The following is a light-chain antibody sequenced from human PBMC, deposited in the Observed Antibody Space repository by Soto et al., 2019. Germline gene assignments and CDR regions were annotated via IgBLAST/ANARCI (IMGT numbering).Light chain of an antibody. CDR1: QSVNSNY. V-gene: IGKV3-20*01. CDR2: GAS. J-gene: IGKJ1*01. CDR3: QQYDSTPPT. Sequence: EIVLTQSPGTLSLSPGERATLSCRASQSVNSNYLAWYQRKPGQATRLLIYGASNRATDTPHRFSASGSGTDFTLTITRLDAEDFAVYYCQQYDSTPPTFGQGTKVEVK.